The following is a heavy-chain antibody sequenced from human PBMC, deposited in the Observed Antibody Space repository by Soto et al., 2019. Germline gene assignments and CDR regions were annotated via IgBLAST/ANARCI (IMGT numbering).Heavy chain of an antibody. V-gene: IGHV4-59*01. CDR1: GSSITSYH. CDR3: ERDKHAGFTHYLDP. Sequence: SETLSRTCVVSGSSITSYHRTSSLQFPGKRLEWTAYPSYTENTNHTPTLQSRVTTYMDTYKKHLSLNLTSMTEADTAVYYCERDKHAGFTHYLDPSGQGTLVTVSP. CDR2: PSYTENT. J-gene: IGHJ5*02. D-gene: IGHD1-26*01.